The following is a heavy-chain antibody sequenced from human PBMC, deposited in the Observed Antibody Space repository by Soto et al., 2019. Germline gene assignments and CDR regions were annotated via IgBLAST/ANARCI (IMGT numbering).Heavy chain of an antibody. D-gene: IGHD6-6*01. Sequence: QMQLQESGPGLVKPSGTLSLTCGVSGGSISSSKWWTWVRQPPGKGPEGIGEIYHSGSTNYNPSLTSRVTISLDKSKNQFYLTLTSVTAADTAVYYCASQDYSSSTDASFLVNGYFDLWGRGILVTVSS. V-gene: IGHV4-4*02. CDR1: GGSISSSKW. J-gene: IGHJ2*01. CDR2: IYHSGST. CDR3: ASQDYSSSTDASFLVNGYFDL.